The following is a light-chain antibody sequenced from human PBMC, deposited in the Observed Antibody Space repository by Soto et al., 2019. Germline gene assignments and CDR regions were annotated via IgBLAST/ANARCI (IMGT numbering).Light chain of an antibody. Sequence: DMEMTQSPSSLSASVGDRVTITCRASQSISNYLNWYQHKPGKVPKLLIYAASSLQSGVPTRFSGSGSGTDFTLTIYSLQPEDFATYYCQQSYGTPLTCGGGTKVEIK. CDR3: QQSYGTPLT. J-gene: IGKJ4*01. CDR1: QSISNY. V-gene: IGKV1-39*01. CDR2: AAS.